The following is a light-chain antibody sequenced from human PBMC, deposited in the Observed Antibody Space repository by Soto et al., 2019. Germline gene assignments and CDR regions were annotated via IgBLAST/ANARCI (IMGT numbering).Light chain of an antibody. CDR1: SSNIGAGYD. V-gene: IGLV1-40*01. Sequence: QSVLTQPPSVSGAPGQRVTISCTGSSSNIGAGYDVHWYQQLPGTAPKLLIYGNTNRPSGVLERFSGSKSGTSASLAITGLQAEDEADYYCQSYDSSLSVVFGGGTKLTVL. CDR2: GNT. CDR3: QSYDSSLSVV. J-gene: IGLJ2*01.